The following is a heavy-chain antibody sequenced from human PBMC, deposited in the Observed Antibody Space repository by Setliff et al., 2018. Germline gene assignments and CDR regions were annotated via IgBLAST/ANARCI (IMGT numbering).Heavy chain of an antibody. CDR2: IYRGDRDT. CDR1: GFTLSPLA. Sequence: GGSLRLSCAASGFTLSPLAMSWVRQAPGKGLEWVSTIYRGDRDTFYTDSVKGRFTIFRDSSKNTLYLQMTSLRAEDTAVYYSAKPQLELRWGFESWGQGTLVTVSS. V-gene: IGHV3-23*03. J-gene: IGHJ4*02. D-gene: IGHD1-7*01. CDR3: AKPQLELRWGFES.